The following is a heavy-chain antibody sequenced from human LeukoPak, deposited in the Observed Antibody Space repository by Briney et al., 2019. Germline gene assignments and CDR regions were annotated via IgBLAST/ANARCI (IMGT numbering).Heavy chain of an antibody. D-gene: IGHD4-17*01. CDR1: GFTFSSYS. J-gene: IGHJ4*02. V-gene: IGHV3-20*04. Sequence: GSLRLSCAASGFTFSSYSMKWVRQAPGKGLEWVSGINWNGGSIDYADSVKGRFTISRDDAKSSLYLQMNSLRAEDTALYYCARIGIYGDFGRYFDYWGQGTLVTVSS. CDR2: INWNGGSI. CDR3: ARIGIYGDFGRYFDY.